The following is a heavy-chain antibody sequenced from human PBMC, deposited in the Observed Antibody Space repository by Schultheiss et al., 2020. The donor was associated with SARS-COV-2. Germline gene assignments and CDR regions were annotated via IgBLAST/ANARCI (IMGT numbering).Heavy chain of an antibody. CDR3: ARGHPEMATPDY. J-gene: IGHJ4*02. Sequence: SETLSLTCTVSGGSISSSSYYWGWIRQPPGKGLEWIGYIYYSGSTYYIPSLKSRVTISVDTSKNQFSLKLSSVTAADTAVYYCARGHPEMATPDYWGQGTLVTVSS. D-gene: IGHD5-24*01. CDR2: IYYSGST. V-gene: IGHV4-39*01. CDR1: GGSISSSSYY.